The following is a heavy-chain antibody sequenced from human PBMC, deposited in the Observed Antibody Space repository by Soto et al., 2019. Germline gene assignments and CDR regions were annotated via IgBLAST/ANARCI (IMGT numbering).Heavy chain of an antibody. D-gene: IGHD2-21*01. CDR1: GGSISSGGYY. Sequence: QVQLQESGPGLVKPSQTLSLTCTVSGGSISSGGYYWSWIRQHPGKGLEWIGYIYYSGSTHYNPSVKSLVTISVATSKNQCSLKLSSVTAADTAVYYCARAAIAKHLRLGYWGQGTLVTVSS. J-gene: IGHJ4*02. V-gene: IGHV4-31*01. CDR2: IYYSGST. CDR3: ARAAIAKHLRLGY.